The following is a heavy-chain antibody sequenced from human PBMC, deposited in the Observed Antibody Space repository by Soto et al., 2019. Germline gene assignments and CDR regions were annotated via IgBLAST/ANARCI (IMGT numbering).Heavy chain of an antibody. CDR3: ARDREDGYNFYDGMDV. V-gene: IGHV4-4*07. CDR1: GADINTYS. CDR2: IYTSASI. Sequence: SETLSLTCSVSGADINTYSWTWIRQPAGKGLEWIGRIYTSASINYNPSLKGRVTLSVDTSTNQVSLRLASVTAADTAIYYCARDREDGYNFYDGMDVWGQGTTVTVYS. D-gene: IGHD1-26*01. J-gene: IGHJ6*02.